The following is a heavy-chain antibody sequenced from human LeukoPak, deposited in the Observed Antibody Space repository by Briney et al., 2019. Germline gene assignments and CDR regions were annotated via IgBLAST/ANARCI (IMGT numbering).Heavy chain of an antibody. J-gene: IGHJ5*02. CDR2: ISSSSSTI. CDR1: GFTFSSYS. CDR3: ARTVREIKRYNWFDP. V-gene: IGHV3-48*02. Sequence: GGSLRLSCAASGFTFSSYSMNWVRQAPGKGLEWVSYISSSSSTIYYADSVKGRFTISRDNAKNSLYLQMNSLRDEDTAVYYCARTVREIKRYNWFDPWGQGTLVTVSS. D-gene: IGHD4-17*01.